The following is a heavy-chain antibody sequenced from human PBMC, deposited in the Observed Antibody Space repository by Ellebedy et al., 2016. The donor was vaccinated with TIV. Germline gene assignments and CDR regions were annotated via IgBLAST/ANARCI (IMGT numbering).Heavy chain of an antibody. CDR2: ISYDGSNK. CDR3: AREKWVRGFNLRYYYYGMDV. J-gene: IGHJ6*02. CDR1: GFTFSSYA. Sequence: PGGSLRPSCAASGFTFSSYAMHWVRQAPGKELEWVALISYDGSNKYYADSVKGRFTISRDNSKNTLFLHMNSLRAEDTAVYYCAREKWVRGFNLRYYYYGMDVWGQGTTVTVSS. D-gene: IGHD3-10*01. V-gene: IGHV3-30*01.